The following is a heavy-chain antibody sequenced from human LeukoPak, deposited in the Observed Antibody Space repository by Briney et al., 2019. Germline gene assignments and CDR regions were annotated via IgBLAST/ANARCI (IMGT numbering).Heavy chain of an antibody. J-gene: IGHJ4*02. D-gene: IGHD3-10*01. Sequence: GGSLRLSCAASGFPFNAYWMTWVRQAPGKGLEWVADIRQDGDTKYYVDSVKGRFTISRDNAMNSLYLQMNSLRAEDTAIYYCARSLPYGTPWSGRSDFWGQGTLVTVSS. CDR2: IRQDGDTK. V-gene: IGHV3-7*03. CDR3: ARSLPYGTPWSGRSDF. CDR1: GFPFNAYW.